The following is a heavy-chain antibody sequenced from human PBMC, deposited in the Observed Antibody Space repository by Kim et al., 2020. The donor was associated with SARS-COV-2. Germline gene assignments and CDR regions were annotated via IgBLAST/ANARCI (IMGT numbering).Heavy chain of an antibody. D-gene: IGHD3-22*01. J-gene: IGHJ4*02. V-gene: IGHV2-70*11. CDR1: GFSLRTPAMC. CDR3: ARTPYYDTSGYYPYFDS. CDR2: IDWDDDK. Sequence: SGPTLVNPTQTLTLTCTFSGFSLRTPAMCVSWIRQPPGKALEWLARIDWDDDKYYSTSLKTRLTISKDTSKNQVVLTMTNMDPVDTATYYCARTPYYDTSGYYPYFDSWGQGALVTVSS.